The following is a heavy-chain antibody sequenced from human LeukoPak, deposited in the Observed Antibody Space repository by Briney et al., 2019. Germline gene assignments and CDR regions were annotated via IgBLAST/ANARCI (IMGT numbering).Heavy chain of an antibody. V-gene: IGHV5-51*01. CDR3: ARQYDYYYYMDV. CDR1: GYSFTTYW. Sequence: GESLKISCKASGYSFTTYWIGWVRQMPGKGLGWMGIIYPGDSDTIYSPSFQGQVTISADKSISTAYLRWSSLKAPDTAIYYCARQYDYYYYMDVWGKGTTVTVSS. CDR2: IYPGDSDT. J-gene: IGHJ6*03.